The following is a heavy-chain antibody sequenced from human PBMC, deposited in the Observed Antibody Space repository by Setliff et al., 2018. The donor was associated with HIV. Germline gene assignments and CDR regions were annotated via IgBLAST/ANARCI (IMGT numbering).Heavy chain of an antibody. Sequence: PGGSLRLSCAASGFSFSSYSMNWVRQAPGKGLEWIAYINTATVTTTVYYADSVKGRFTVSRDNAKNSLFLGMNSLRDDDSAVYYCARVGRIYYFEHWGQGTVVTVSS. D-gene: IGHD1-26*01. CDR2: INTATVTTT. CDR1: GFSFSSYS. V-gene: IGHV3-48*02. J-gene: IGHJ4*02. CDR3: ARVGRIYYFEH.